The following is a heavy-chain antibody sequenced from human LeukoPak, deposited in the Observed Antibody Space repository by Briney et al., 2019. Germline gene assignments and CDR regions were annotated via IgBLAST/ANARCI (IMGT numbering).Heavy chain of an antibody. D-gene: IGHD1-14*01. CDR3: ATKNLFHL. CDR2: IDREDGQT. CDR1: GYALYELS. J-gene: IGHJ5*02. Sequence: GASVKVSCKVSGYALYELSIHWVRQAPGKGLEWVGGIDREDGQTIDAQNFQGRVTLAYMEVTSLRSEDTAVYYCATKNLFHLWGQGTLVTVSS. V-gene: IGHV1-24*01.